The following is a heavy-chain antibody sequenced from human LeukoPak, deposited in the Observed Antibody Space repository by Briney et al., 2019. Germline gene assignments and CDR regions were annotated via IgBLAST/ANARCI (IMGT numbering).Heavy chain of an antibody. D-gene: IGHD3-3*01. CDR2: IYYSGST. V-gene: IGHV4-59*11. CDR1: GGSISSHY. J-gene: IGHJ4*02. Sequence: SETLSLTCTVSGGSISSHYWSWIRQPPGKGLEWMGYIYYSGSTNYNPSLKSRVTISVDTSKNQFSLKLSSVTAADTAVYYCARGDYAFWFDYWGQGTLVTVSS. CDR3: ARGDYAFWFDY.